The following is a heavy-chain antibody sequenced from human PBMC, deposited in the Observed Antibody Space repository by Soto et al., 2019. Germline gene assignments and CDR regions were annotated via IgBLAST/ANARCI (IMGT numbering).Heavy chain of an antibody. CDR3: ATWHIRELAYYX. D-gene: IGHD1-7*01. V-gene: IGHV3-53*01. CDR2: FYDLDGT. J-gene: IGHJ3*02. CDR1: GLTVSGKKY. Sequence: GGSLRVSCVASGLTVSGKKYMAWVRQAPGKGPEWFSGFYDLDGTYYADSVRVRFTNSIGSSRTNVYLQMSHLRPEDTALYFCATWHIRELAYYXWGQVTMVTVS.